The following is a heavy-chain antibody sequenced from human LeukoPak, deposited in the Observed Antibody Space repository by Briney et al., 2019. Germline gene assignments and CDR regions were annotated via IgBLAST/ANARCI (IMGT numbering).Heavy chain of an antibody. Sequence: GGSLRLSCAASGFTFSSYAMSWVRQAPGQGLEWVSAISGSGGSTYYADSVKGRFTISRDNSKNTLYLQMNSLRAEDTAVYYCAKGIYGYSYGLFDYRGQGTLVTVSS. J-gene: IGHJ4*02. CDR1: GFTFSSYA. CDR2: ISGSGGST. CDR3: AKGIYGYSYGLFDY. V-gene: IGHV3-23*01. D-gene: IGHD5-18*01.